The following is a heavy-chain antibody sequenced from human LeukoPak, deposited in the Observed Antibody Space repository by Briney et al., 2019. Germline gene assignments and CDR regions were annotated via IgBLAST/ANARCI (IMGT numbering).Heavy chain of an antibody. Sequence: PGGSLRLSCEAPGFTFSSYAMSWVRQAPGKGLEWVAHINPDGRDTYYVDSVKGRFTISRDNAQNSMYLQMNSLRVEDTAVYYCATWGDTTAEYFQRWGQGTLVTVSS. CDR2: INPDGRDT. CDR1: GFTFSSYA. V-gene: IGHV3-7*01. D-gene: IGHD2-21*02. CDR3: ATWGDTTAEYFQR. J-gene: IGHJ1*01.